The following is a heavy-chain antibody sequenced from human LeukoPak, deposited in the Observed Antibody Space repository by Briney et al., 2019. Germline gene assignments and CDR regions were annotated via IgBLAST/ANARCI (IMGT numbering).Heavy chain of an antibody. Sequence: ASVKVSCKASGYTFTGYYIHWVRQAPGQGLEWMGWINPNSGGTNYAQKFQGRVTMTRDTSISTAYMELSRLRSDDTAVYYCARGIRGYYDSSGYPAHFDYWGQGTLVTVSS. CDR3: ARGIRGYYDSSGYPAHFDY. J-gene: IGHJ4*02. CDR1: GYTFTGYY. CDR2: INPNSGGT. D-gene: IGHD3-22*01. V-gene: IGHV1-2*02.